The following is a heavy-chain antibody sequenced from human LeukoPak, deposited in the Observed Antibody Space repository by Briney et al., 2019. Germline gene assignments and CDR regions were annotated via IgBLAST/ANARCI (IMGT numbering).Heavy chain of an antibody. V-gene: IGHV3-21*04. D-gene: IGHD6-13*01. CDR2: ISSSSSYI. Sequence: GGSLRLSCAASGFTFSSYSTNWVRQAPGKGLKWVSSISSSSSYIYYADSVKGRFTISRDNSKNTLYLQMNSLRAEDTAVYYCARGGSWYGGGILPLDYWGQGTLVTVSS. J-gene: IGHJ4*02. CDR3: ARGGSWYGGGILPLDY. CDR1: GFTFSSYS.